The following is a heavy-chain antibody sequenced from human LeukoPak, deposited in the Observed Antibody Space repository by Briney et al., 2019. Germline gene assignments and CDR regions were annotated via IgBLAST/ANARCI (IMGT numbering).Heavy chain of an antibody. Sequence: GASVKVSCKASGGTFSSYAIRWVRQAPGQGLEWMGGIIPIFGTANYAQKFQGRVTITADESTSTAYMELSSLRSEDTAVYYCARSPNPPIVVVPAALIYYYFDYWGQGTLVTVSS. D-gene: IGHD2-2*01. V-gene: IGHV1-69*01. CDR1: GGTFSSYA. CDR2: IIPIFGTA. J-gene: IGHJ4*02. CDR3: ARSPNPPIVVVPAALIYYYFDY.